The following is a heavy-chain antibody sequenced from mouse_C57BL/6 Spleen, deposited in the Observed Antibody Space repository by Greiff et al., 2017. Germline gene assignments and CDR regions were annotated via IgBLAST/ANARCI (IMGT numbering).Heavy chain of an antibody. Sequence: VKVVESGAELVRPGASVTLSCKASGYTFTDYEMHWVKQTPVHGLEWIGAIDPETGGTAYNQKFKGKAILTADKSSSTAYMELRSLTSEDSAVYYCTRSSYYGSSYKAYWGQGTLVTVSA. J-gene: IGHJ3*01. CDR2: IDPETGGT. CDR3: TRSSYYGSSYKAY. CDR1: GYTFTDYE. D-gene: IGHD1-1*01. V-gene: IGHV1-15*01.